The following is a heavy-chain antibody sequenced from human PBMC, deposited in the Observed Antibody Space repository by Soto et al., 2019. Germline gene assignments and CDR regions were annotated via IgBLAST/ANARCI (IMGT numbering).Heavy chain of an antibody. D-gene: IGHD3-10*01. CDR1: GGSFSGYY. Sequence: SETLSLTCAVYGGSFSGYYWSWIRQPPGKGLEWIGEINHSGSTNYNPSLKSRVTISVDTSKNQFSLKLSSVTAADTAVYYCARVRGYYYGMDVWGQGTTVTV. CDR3: ARVRGYYYGMDV. J-gene: IGHJ6*02. V-gene: IGHV4-34*01. CDR2: INHSGST.